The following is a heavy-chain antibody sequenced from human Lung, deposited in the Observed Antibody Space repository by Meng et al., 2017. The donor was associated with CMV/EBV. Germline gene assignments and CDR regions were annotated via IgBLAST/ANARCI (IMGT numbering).Heavy chain of an antibody. CDR1: GFTFSSYG. D-gene: IGHD6-13*01. J-gene: IGHJ6*02. CDR3: AKDSSRSTWYGPDQHDGMDV. CDR2: IWYDGSNK. V-gene: IGHV3-33*06. Sequence: GESLKISCGASGFTFSSYGMHWVRQAPGKGLEWVALIWYDGSNKNYADSVKGRFSISRDYSKSTLYLQMNSLRVEDTGVYYCAKDSSRSTWYGPDQHDGMDVWGQGTAVTVSS.